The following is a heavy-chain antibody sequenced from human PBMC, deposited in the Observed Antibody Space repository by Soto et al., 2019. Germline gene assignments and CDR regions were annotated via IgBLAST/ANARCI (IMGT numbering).Heavy chain of an antibody. Sequence: QVQLVQSGAEVQKPGSSVKVSCKASGGTFSSYSINWVRQAPGQGLEWMREIIPIFGTANYAQKFQGRVTITADESTSTAYMELSSLRSEDTAVYYCARDGGRHSGGIDYWGQGTMVTVSS. CDR2: IIPIFGTA. V-gene: IGHV1-69*01. J-gene: IGHJ4*02. CDR1: GGTFSSYS. D-gene: IGHD1-26*01. CDR3: ARDGGRHSGGIDY.